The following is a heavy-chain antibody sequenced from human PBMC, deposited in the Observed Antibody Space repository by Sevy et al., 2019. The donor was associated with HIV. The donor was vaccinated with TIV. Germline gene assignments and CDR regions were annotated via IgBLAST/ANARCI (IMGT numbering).Heavy chain of an antibody. CDR3: ARVAVEDWTDDCYHRFDY. J-gene: IGHJ4*02. CDR2: ISYSGTNK. Sequence: GGSLRLSCAASGFTFTLYAIHWVRQAPGKGLEWVALISYSGTNKYYADSVKGRFTISRDDSKNTAYLQMNNLRTDDTAVYYGARVAVEDWTDDCYHRFDYWGQGTQVTVSS. D-gene: IGHD2-21*02. CDR1: GFTFTLYA. V-gene: IGHV3-30-3*01.